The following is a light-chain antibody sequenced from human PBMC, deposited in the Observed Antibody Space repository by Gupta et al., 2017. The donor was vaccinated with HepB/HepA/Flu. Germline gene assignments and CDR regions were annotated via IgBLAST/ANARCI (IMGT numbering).Light chain of an antibody. CDR2: DVS. V-gene: IGLV2-14*03. CDR1: SSDVGGYNY. Sequence: QSALTPPASVSGSPGQSLTISCTGTSSDVGGYNYVSWYQQPPGKVPKLLIYDVSNRPSGVSNRFSGSKSGNTASLTISGLQTEDEADYYCSSYTSSSTLVFGGGTKLTVL. CDR3: SSYTSSSTLV. J-gene: IGLJ3*02.